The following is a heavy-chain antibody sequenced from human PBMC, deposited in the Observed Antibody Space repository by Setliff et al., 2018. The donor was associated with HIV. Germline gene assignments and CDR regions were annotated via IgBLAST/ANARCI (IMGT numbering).Heavy chain of an antibody. Sequence: KTSETLSLTCSVSGGSISGNAWSWIRQPPGKGLEWIGYSSTSGCTNCNPSLESRVTISVDTSKNQVSLKLRSVTAADTAVYYCARQHYYDSSGRNLMDVWGKGTTVTVSS. CDR2: SSTSGCT. V-gene: IGHV4-4*08. D-gene: IGHD3-22*01. CDR3: ARQHYYDSSGRNLMDV. J-gene: IGHJ6*03. CDR1: GGSISGNA.